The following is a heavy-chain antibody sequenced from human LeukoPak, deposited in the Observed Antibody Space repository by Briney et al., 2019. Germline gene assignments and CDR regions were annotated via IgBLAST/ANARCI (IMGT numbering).Heavy chain of an antibody. Sequence: PGGSLRLSCVVSGISLSNYAMTWVRQAPGKGLEWVSYISERGGSTTYADSVKGRFTISRDNTNNSLHLQMNSLRAEDTAIYYCARDPTYDSGSPLGYGGQGTLVAVSS. CDR1: GISLSNYA. J-gene: IGHJ4*02. CDR2: ISERGGST. CDR3: ARDPTYDSGSPLGY. D-gene: IGHD3-10*01. V-gene: IGHV3-23*01.